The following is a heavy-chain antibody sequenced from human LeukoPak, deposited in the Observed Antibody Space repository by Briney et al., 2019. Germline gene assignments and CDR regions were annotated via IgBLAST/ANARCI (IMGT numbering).Heavy chain of an antibody. CDR2: ISGSGVST. V-gene: IGHV3-23*01. D-gene: IGHD1-26*01. CDR3: AKDPDSRSQGYFDY. Sequence: PGGSLRLSCVASGFTFSTYAMTWVRQAPGTGLEWVSLISGSGVSTYYADSVKGRFTISRDNSKNTLHLQMNSLRAEDTAVYYCAKDPDSRSQGYFDYWGQGTLVTVSS. J-gene: IGHJ4*02. CDR1: GFTFSTYA.